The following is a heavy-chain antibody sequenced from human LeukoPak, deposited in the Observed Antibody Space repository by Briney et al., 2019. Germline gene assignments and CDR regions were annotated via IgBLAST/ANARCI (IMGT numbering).Heavy chain of an antibody. CDR3: ARDWRDGYNWVFDY. V-gene: IGHV3-7*01. CDR2: IKGDGGVK. D-gene: IGHD5-24*01. J-gene: IGHJ4*02. Sequence: PGGSLRLSCAASGSTIGSYWMTWVRQAPGKGLEGVANIKGDGGVKNYVDSVKGRFTISRDNAKNLLYLQMNSLRAEDTAVYYCARDWRDGYNWVFDYWGQGSLVTV. CDR1: GSTIGSYW.